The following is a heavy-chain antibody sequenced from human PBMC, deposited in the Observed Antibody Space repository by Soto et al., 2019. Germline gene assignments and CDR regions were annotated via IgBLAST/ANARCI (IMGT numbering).Heavy chain of an antibody. D-gene: IGHD3-10*01. V-gene: IGHV4-31*03. CDR1: GGSISSVGHY. CDR3: AWYKFSSGTFSVFDD. CDR2: IYHSGST. J-gene: IGHJ4*02. Sequence: SETLSLTCSVSGGSISSVGHYWSWIRQPPGKGLEWIGYIYHSGSTYYNPSLISRVTMSVDTSKNQFSLKLSSVTAADTAVYYCAWYKFSSGTFSVFDDWGQGTLVTVSS.